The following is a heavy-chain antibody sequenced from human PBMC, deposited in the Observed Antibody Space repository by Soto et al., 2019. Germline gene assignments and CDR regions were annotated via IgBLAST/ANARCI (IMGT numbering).Heavy chain of an antibody. CDR1: GFTFGDYY. J-gene: IGHJ4*02. CDR3: ARERYSYGPYCFDY. CDR2: ITSSGSTT. V-gene: IGHV3-11*01. D-gene: IGHD5-18*01. Sequence: PGGALRLSFAASGFTFGDYYMSWIRQAPGKGLEWVSSITSSGSTTYYTDSVKGRFTISREKAKNSLYLQMNSLRAEDTAVYYCARERYSYGPYCFDYWGQGTLVTVSS.